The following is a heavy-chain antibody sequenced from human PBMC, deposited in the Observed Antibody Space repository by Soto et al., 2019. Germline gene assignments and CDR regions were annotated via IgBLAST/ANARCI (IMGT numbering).Heavy chain of an antibody. J-gene: IGHJ3*02. Sequence: EVQLVESGGGLIQPGGSLRLSCAASGFTVSSNYMRWVRQVPGKGLEWVTVIYSGGTTDYADSVKGRFTTSRDDSTNTVYLQMNSLRAEDTAVYYCARSRDFGAFDIWGQGTMVTVSS. D-gene: IGHD3-10*01. CDR2: IYSGGTT. CDR3: ARSRDFGAFDI. V-gene: IGHV3-53*01. CDR1: GFTVSSNY.